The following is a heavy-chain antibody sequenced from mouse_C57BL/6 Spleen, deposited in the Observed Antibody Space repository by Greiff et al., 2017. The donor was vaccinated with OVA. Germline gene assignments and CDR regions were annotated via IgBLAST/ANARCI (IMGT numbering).Heavy chain of an antibody. J-gene: IGHJ4*01. Sequence: VQLQQSGAELVRPGASVTLSCKASGYTFTDYEMHWVKQTPVHGLEWIGAIDPETGGTAYNQKFKGKAILTADKSSSTAYMELRSLTSEDSAVYYCTRPNYYYGSSLYAMDYWGQGTSVTVSS. CDR3: TRPNYYYGSSLYAMDY. CDR2: IDPETGGT. CDR1: GYTFTDYE. V-gene: IGHV1-15*01. D-gene: IGHD1-1*01.